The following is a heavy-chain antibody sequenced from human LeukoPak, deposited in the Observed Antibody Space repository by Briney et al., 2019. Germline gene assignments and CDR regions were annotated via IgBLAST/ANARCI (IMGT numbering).Heavy chain of an antibody. V-gene: IGHV3-74*01. J-gene: IGHJ3*02. CDR1: GFTFSKNW. CDR3: LTIVETTIDGFDI. D-gene: IGHD1-26*01. Sequence: GGSLRLSCAASGFTFSKNWLHWVRQAPGKGLVWVSRISPVDMTTSYADSVKGRFTVSRDDAKKTLYLQMNSLRAEDTAVYYCLTIVETTIDGFDIWGQGAMVTVSS. CDR2: ISPVDMTT.